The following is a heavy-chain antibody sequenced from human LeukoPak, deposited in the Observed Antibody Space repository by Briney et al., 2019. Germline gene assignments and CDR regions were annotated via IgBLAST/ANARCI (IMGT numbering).Heavy chain of an antibody. D-gene: IGHD3-10*01. J-gene: IGHJ4*02. CDR3: ASPLRTRFPSRYGSGGGYHY. V-gene: IGHV4-39*07. Sequence: SETLSLTCTVSGGSISSSSYYWGWIRQPPGKGLEWIGSIYYSGSTNYNPSLKSRVTISVDTSKNQFSLKLSSVTAADTAVYYCASPLRTRFPSRYGSGGGYHYWGQGSLVTVSS. CDR1: GGSISSSSYY. CDR2: IYYSGST.